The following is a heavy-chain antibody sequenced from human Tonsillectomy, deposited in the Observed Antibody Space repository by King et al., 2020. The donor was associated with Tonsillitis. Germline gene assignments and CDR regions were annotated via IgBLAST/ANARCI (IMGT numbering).Heavy chain of an antibody. CDR1: GGSFSGYY. D-gene: IGHD4-17*01. J-gene: IGHJ4*02. CDR3: ARGRYGDYVKYYFDY. Sequence: VQLQQWGAGLLKPSETLSLTCAVYGGSFSGYYWSWIRQPPGKGLEWIGEINHSGSTKYNPSLKSRVTISVDTSKNQFSLKLSSVTAAVTAVYYCARGRYGDYVKYYFDYWGQGTLVTVSS. CDR2: INHSGST. V-gene: IGHV4-34*01.